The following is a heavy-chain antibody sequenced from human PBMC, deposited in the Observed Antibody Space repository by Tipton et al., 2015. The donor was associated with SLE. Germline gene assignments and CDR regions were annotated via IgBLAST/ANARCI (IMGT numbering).Heavy chain of an antibody. CDR3: ARRRGSGGYFDL. CDR2: IYYSGST. Sequence: TLSLTCTVSGGSIGSYYWSWIRQPPGKGLEWIGYIYYSGSTNYNPSLKSRVTISVDTPKNQFSLKLSSVTAADTAVYYCARRRGSGGYFDLWGRGTLVTVSS. J-gene: IGHJ2*01. D-gene: IGHD3-10*01. V-gene: IGHV4-59*08. CDR1: GGSIGSYY.